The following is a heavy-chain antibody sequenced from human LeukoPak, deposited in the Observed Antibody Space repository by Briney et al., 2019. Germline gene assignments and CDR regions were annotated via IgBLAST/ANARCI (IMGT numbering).Heavy chain of an antibody. Sequence: GGSLRLSCAASGFTVSSNYMSWVHQAPGKGLEWVSVIYSGGSTYYADSVKGRFTISRDNSKNTLYLQMNSLRADDTAVYYCARIYPRLAAAGNWGQGTLVTVSS. D-gene: IGHD6-13*01. CDR3: ARIYPRLAAAGN. CDR2: IYSGGST. J-gene: IGHJ4*02. CDR1: GFTVSSNY. V-gene: IGHV3-66*01.